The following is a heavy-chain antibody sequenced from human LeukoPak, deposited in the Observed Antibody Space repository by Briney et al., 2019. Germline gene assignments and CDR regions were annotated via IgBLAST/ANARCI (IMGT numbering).Heavy chain of an antibody. D-gene: IGHD3-10*01. Sequence: SETLSLTCGVSGGSISSSNWWSWVRQPPGKGLEWIGEIYHSGVTYYSPSLQSRVTISVDKSKNQFSLNLSSVTAADTAVYYCARAATIVRGVPEADAFDIWGQGTMVTVSS. V-gene: IGHV4-4*02. CDR2: IYHSGVT. CDR3: ARAATIVRGVPEADAFDI. J-gene: IGHJ3*02. CDR1: GGSISSSNW.